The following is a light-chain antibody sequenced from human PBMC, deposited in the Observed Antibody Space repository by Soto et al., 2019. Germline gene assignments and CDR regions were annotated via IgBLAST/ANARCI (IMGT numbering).Light chain of an antibody. Sequence: EIVLTQSPATLSLSPGERATLSCRANENINNYLAWYQQTPGQAPRLLIFDASNRAAGVPARFIGSGSGTDFTLTISSLEPEDFAVYYCQQRSKWPPIFTFGPGPKVDSK. V-gene: IGKV3-11*01. CDR3: QQRSKWPPIFT. CDR2: DAS. J-gene: IGKJ3*01. CDR1: ENINNY.